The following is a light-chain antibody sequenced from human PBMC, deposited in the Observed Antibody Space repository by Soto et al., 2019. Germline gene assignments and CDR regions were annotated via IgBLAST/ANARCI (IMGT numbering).Light chain of an antibody. Sequence: DIQLTQSPSFLSASVGDRVTITCRASQGISSILAWYQQKPGKAPKLLIYAASTLQSGVPSRFSGSGSGTEFTLTITSLQPEDCATYDCQQLNSYPLTFGPGTKVYIK. CDR3: QQLNSYPLT. CDR2: AAS. CDR1: QGISSI. V-gene: IGKV1-9*01. J-gene: IGKJ3*01.